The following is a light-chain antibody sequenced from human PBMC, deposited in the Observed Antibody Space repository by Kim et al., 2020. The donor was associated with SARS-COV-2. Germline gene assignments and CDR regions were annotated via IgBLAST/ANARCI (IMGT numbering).Light chain of an antibody. CDR2: RDT. Sequence: AAALGQTASITCGGNNIESKNVPWYQQKPGQAPVLVIYRDTIRPSGIPELFSGSNSGNTATLTISRAQAGDEADYYCQVWDRSTLFGGGTKLTVL. CDR1: NIESKN. J-gene: IGLJ3*02. CDR3: QVWDRSTL. V-gene: IGLV3-9*01.